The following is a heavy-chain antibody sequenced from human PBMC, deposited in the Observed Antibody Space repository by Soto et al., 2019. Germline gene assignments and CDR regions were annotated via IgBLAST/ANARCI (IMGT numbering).Heavy chain of an antibody. CDR1: GDSMNNNNW. V-gene: IGHV4-4*02. CDR3: ARAGLGLAFDS. D-gene: IGHD6-19*01. J-gene: IGHJ5*01. CDR2: IYHSGAT. Sequence: QVQLQESGPGLVKPSGTLSLTCAVSGDSMNNNNWLSWVRQSPRKGLEWIAEIYHSGATNYNPSLQSRVTISIDKSEKQFSLKLNSVTAPDTAVYYCARAGLGLAFDSWGQGALVTVSS.